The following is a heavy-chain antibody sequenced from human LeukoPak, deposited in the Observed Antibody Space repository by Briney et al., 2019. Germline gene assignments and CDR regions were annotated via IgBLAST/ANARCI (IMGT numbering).Heavy chain of an antibody. V-gene: IGHV4-4*07. J-gene: IGHJ4*02. CDR3: ARGDSSGWVFDY. D-gene: IGHD6-19*01. Sequence: SETLSLTCTVSGGSISGYYWSWIRQPAGKGLEWIGRIYTSGSTNYNPSLKSRVTTSVDKSKNQFSLKLNSVTAADTAVYYCARGDSSGWVFDYWGQGTLVTVSS. CDR2: IYTSGST. CDR1: GGSISGYY.